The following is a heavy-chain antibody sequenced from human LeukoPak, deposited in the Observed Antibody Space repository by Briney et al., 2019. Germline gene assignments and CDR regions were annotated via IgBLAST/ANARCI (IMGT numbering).Heavy chain of an antibody. CDR1: GYSISSDYY. CDR3: ARLDLNWNDVPGFDY. J-gene: IGHJ4*02. V-gene: IGHV4-38-2*02. CDR2: IFHNGNT. D-gene: IGHD1-1*01. Sequence: AETLSLTCTVSGYSISSDYYWGWIREPGGKGLEWIGNIFHNGNTYYTPSLKSRFTMSIDTSKKPFSLKMSSVSAADTAVYYCARLDLNWNDVPGFDYWGQGTLVTVS.